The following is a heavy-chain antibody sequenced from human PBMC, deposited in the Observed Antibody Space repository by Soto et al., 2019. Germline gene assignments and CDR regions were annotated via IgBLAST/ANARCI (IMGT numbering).Heavy chain of an antibody. D-gene: IGHD4-17*01. CDR2: IYYSGST. CDR1: GGSISSYY. CDR3: ARRYGGTLDD. J-gene: IGHJ4*02. V-gene: IGHV4-59*08. Sequence: TSETLSLTCTVSGGSISSYYWSWFRQPPGKGLEWIGYIYYSGSTNYNPSLKSRVTISVDTSKNQFSLKLSSVTAADTAVYYCARRYGGTLDDWGQGTRVTVAS.